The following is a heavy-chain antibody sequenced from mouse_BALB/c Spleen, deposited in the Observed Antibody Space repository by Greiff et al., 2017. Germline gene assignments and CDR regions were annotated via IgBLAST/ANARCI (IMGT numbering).Heavy chain of an antibody. CDR3: ARPFYYGSSYDY. V-gene: IGHV14-3*02. CDR2: IDPANGNT. D-gene: IGHD1-1*01. CDR1: GFNIKDTY. Sequence: VQLKQSGAELVKPGASVKLSCTASGFNIKDTYMHWVKQRPEQGLEWIGRIDPANGNTKYDPKFQGKATITADTSSNTAYLQLSSLTSEDTAVYYCARPFYYGSSYDYWGQGTTLTVSS. J-gene: IGHJ2*01.